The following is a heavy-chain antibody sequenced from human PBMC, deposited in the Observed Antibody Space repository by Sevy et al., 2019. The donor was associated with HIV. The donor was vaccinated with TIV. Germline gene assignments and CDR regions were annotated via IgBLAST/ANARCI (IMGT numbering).Heavy chain of an antibody. V-gene: IGHV3-30*18. CDR2: ISYDGSNK. CDR1: GFTFSSYG. J-gene: IGHJ4*02. Sequence: GGCLRLSCAASGFTFSSYGMHWVRQAPGKGLEWVAVISYDGSNKYYADSVKGRFTISRDNSKNTLYLQMNSLRAEDTAVYYCAKGRVLLWFGELVSDFDYWGQGTLVTVSS. CDR3: AKGRVLLWFGELVSDFDY. D-gene: IGHD3-10*01.